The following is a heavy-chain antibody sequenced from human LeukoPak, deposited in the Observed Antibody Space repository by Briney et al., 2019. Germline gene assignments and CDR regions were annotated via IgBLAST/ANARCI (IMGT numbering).Heavy chain of an antibody. J-gene: IGHJ4*02. V-gene: IGHV4-39*01. CDR1: GDSISSSSYY. Sequence: SETLSLTCTVSGDSISSSSYYWGWIRQPPGRGLEWIGSIFYSGSTYYNPSLERRVTISVDTSKNQFSLKQSSVTAADTAVFYCARHLITAAAGTLGNYFDYWGQGTLVTVSS. CDR3: ARHLITAAAGTLGNYFDY. D-gene: IGHD1-1*01. CDR2: IFYSGST.